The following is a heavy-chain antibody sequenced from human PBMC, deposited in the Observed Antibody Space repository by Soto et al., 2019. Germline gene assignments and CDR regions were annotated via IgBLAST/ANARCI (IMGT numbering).Heavy chain of an antibody. CDR1: GFTFSSYA. D-gene: IGHD2-2*01. CDR2: ISGSGGST. CDR3: ARLDILVVPAPRHFDY. V-gene: IGHV3-23*01. J-gene: IGHJ4*02. Sequence: GGSLRLSCAASGFTFSSYAMSWVRQAPGKGLEWVSAISGSGGSTYYADSVKGRFTISRDNSKNTLYLQMNSLRAEDTAVYYCARLDILVVPAPRHFDYSGQGPLVTVTT.